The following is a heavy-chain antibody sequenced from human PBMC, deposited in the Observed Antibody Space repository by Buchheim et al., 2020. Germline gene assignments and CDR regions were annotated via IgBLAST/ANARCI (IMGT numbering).Heavy chain of an antibody. J-gene: IGHJ6*02. CDR2: IWYDGSNK. Sequence: QVQLVESGGGVVQPGRSLRLSCAASGFTFSSYGMHWVRQAPGKGLEWVAVIWYDGSNKYYADSVKGRFTISRDNSKNTLYLQMNSLRAEDTAVHYCARDRAPGGSNYYYGMDVWGQGTT. V-gene: IGHV3-33*01. D-gene: IGHD3-10*01. CDR3: ARDRAPGGSNYYYGMDV. CDR1: GFTFSSYG.